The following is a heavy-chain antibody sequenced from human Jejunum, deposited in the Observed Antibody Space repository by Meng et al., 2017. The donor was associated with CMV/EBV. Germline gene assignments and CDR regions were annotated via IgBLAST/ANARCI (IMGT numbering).Heavy chain of an antibody. Sequence: CGASGFTFSSCWMHWVRQAPGKGLVWVSRINPGGSTANYADSVKGRFSISRDNAKNTLYLQMNGLRADDTAVYYCATAGNYRLDTWGQGTLVTVSS. D-gene: IGHD5-24*01. J-gene: IGHJ4*02. V-gene: IGHV3-74*01. CDR1: GFTFSSCW. CDR2: INPGGSTA. CDR3: ATAGNYRLDT.